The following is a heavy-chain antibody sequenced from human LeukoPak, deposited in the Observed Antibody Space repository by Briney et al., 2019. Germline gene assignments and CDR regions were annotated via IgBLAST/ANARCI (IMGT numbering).Heavy chain of an antibody. CDR3: ARVPGYYYGSGSYYPNAKYYFDY. CDR1: GYTFTSYD. CDR2: MNPNSGNT. Sequence: ASVKVSCKASGYTFTSYDINWVRQATGQGLEWMGWMNPNSGNTGYAQKFQGRVTITADKSTSTAYMELSSLRSEDTAVYYCARVPGYYYGSGSYYPNAKYYFDYWGQGTLVTVSS. J-gene: IGHJ4*02. V-gene: IGHV1-8*01. D-gene: IGHD3-10*01.